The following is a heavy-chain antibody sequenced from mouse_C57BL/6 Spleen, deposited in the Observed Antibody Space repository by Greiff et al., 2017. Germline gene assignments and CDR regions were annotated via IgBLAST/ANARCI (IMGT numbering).Heavy chain of an antibody. Sequence: EVMLVESGGDLVKPGGSLKLSCAASGFTFSSYGMSWVRQTPDKRLEWVATISSGGSYTYYPDSVKGRFTISRDNAKNTLYLQMSSLKSEDTAMYYCARQREFITTVVATGGYFDVWGTGTTVTVSS. CDR1: GFTFSSYG. V-gene: IGHV5-6*01. CDR3: ARQREFITTVVATGGYFDV. J-gene: IGHJ1*03. CDR2: ISSGGSYT. D-gene: IGHD1-1*01.